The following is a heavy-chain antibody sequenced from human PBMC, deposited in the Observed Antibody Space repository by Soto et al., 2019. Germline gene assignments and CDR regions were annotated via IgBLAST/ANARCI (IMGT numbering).Heavy chain of an antibody. CDR1: GGSLSGYY. J-gene: IGHJ4*02. CDR2: IKDGGRT. V-gene: IGHV4-34*01. Sequence: QVQLQQWGAGLLKPSETLSLNCAVNGGSLSGYYWSWIRQPPGKGLEWIGEIKDGGRTNYSPSLKSRATXSXVTSNNQCSLRLYSVTAADTGVYYCARGQEGVVATHWDQGTLVTVSS. D-gene: IGHD5-12*01. CDR3: ARGQEGVVATH.